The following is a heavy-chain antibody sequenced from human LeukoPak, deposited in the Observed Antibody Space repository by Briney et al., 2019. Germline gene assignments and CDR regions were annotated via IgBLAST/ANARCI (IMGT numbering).Heavy chain of an antibody. CDR3: ARDKQLGIDY. CDR2: IWYDGSNK. Sequence: GGSRRLSCAASGFTFSSYGMHWVRQAPGKGREWGAVIWYDGSNKYYPDSVKGRFTISRDNSKNTLYLQMNSLRAEDTAVYYCARDKQLGIDYWGQGTLVTVSS. CDR1: GFTFSSYG. V-gene: IGHV3-33*01. J-gene: IGHJ4*02. D-gene: IGHD7-27*01.